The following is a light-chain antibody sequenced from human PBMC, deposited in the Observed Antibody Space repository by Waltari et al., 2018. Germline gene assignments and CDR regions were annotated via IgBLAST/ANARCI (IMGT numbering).Light chain of an antibody. CDR1: QSGSSS. CDR2: AAS. V-gene: IGKV3-11*01. Sequence: EIVLTQSPATLSLSPGDRATLSCRASQSGSSSLAWYQQKPGQAPGLLIYAASNRAPGIPSRFSGSGSATDFTLTISSLEPEDFAVYYCQQRSNWPYTFGQGTKLEIK. CDR3: QQRSNWPYT. J-gene: IGKJ2*01.